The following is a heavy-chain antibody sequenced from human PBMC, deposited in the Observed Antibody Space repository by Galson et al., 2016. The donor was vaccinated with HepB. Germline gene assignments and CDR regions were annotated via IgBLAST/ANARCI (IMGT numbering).Heavy chain of an antibody. J-gene: IGHJ6*02. CDR1: GFTFSSHW. CDR2: IKQDGSEK. V-gene: IGHV3-7*03. D-gene: IGHD6-6*01. Sequence: SLRLSCAASGFTFSSHWLNWVHQAPGKGLEWVANIKQDGSEKYYVDSVKGRFTISRDNGKNSLYLQMNSLRDEDTAAYYCAKQSSSWGSLHGLDVWGQGTTVTVSS. CDR3: AKQSSSWGSLHGLDV.